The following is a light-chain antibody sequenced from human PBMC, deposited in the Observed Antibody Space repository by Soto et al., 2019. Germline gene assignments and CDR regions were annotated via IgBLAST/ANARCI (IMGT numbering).Light chain of an antibody. CDR3: HQYNTWHMYT. V-gene: IGKV3-15*01. CDR1: QSVSSN. CDR2: GAS. Sequence: EIVMPQSPATMSVSPGESATLSCRASQSVSSNLAWYQQKPGQAPRLLIYGASTRATGIPARFSGSGSGTEFTLTISRLQSDDFAVYYCHQYNTWHMYTLGQGTKLEIK. J-gene: IGKJ2*01.